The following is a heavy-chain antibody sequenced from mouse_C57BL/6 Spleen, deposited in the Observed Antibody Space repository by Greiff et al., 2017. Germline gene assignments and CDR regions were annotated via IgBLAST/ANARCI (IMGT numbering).Heavy chain of an antibody. CDR2: IDPENGDT. V-gene: IGHV14-4*01. J-gene: IGHJ1*03. CDR1: GFTFTDYY. CDR3: TTEGGYFDG. D-gene: IGHD3-3*01. Sequence: EVQLQQSGAELVRPGASVKLSCTASGFTFTDYYMHWVKQRPEQGLEWIGWIDPENGDTEYASKFQGTATLTADTPSNTAFMRLSSLASEDAAVYYCTTEGGYFDGWGTGTTVTVAS.